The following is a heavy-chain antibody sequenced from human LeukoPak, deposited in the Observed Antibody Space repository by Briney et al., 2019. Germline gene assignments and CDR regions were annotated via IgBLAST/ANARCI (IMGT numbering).Heavy chain of an antibody. CDR3: ANSLMDY. CDR1: GFTFSSYS. V-gene: IGHV3-48*01. J-gene: IGHJ4*02. Sequence: GGSLRLSCAASGFTFSSYSMNWVRQAPGKGLEWVSYISSSGSTTYYADSVKGRFTISRDNAKNSLYLQMSSLRAEDTAVYYCANSLMDYWGQGTLVTVSS. CDR2: ISSSGSTT. D-gene: IGHD2-8*01.